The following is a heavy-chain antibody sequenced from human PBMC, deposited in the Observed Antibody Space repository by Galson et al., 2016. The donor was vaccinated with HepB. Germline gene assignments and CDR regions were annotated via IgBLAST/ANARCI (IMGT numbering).Heavy chain of an antibody. Sequence: SLRLSCAASGFTLSDYRVNWVRQAPGRGLEWISSVSSSFRTIYYADSVKGRFTVSRDNANNSLYLQMNRLRDEDTAVYYFARSEWELPYDYWGQGTLVTVSS. D-gene: IGHD1-26*01. J-gene: IGHJ4*02. CDR2: VSSSFRTI. CDR1: GFTLSDYR. V-gene: IGHV3-48*02. CDR3: ARSEWELPYDY.